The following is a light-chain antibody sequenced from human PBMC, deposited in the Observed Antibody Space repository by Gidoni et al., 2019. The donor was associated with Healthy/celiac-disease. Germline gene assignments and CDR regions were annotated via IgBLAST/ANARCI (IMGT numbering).Light chain of an antibody. J-gene: IGKJ2*01. CDR1: QSISSW. CDR2: DAS. CDR3: QQYNSYPPYT. V-gene: IGKV1-5*01. Sequence: DIQMTQSPSTLSASVGDRVTITCRASQSISSWLAWYQQKPGKAPKLLIYDASSLESGVPSRFSGSGSGTEFTLTISSLQPDDFATYYCQQYNSYPPYTFXQXTKLEIK.